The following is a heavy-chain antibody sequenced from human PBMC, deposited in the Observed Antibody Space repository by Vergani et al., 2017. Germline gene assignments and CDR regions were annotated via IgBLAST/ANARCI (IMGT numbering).Heavy chain of an antibody. Sequence: EVQLLESGGGLVQPGGSLRLSCAASGFTFSSYAMSWVRQAPGKGLEWVSAISGSGGSTYYAASVKGRFTISRDKSKNTLYLQMNSLRADDTAVYYCANDPLYGDYWYFDLWGRGALVTVSS. CDR2: ISGSGGST. D-gene: IGHD4-17*01. CDR1: GFTFSSYA. V-gene: IGHV3-23*01. CDR3: ANDPLYGDYWYFDL. J-gene: IGHJ2*01.